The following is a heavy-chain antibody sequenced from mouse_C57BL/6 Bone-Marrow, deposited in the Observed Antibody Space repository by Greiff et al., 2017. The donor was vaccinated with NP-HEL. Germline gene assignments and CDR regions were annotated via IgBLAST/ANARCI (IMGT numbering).Heavy chain of an antibody. V-gene: IGHV1-64*01. D-gene: IGHD1-1*01. CDR1: GYTFTSYW. J-gene: IGHJ2*01. CDR3: ARPYYGTWYFDY. Sequence: VQLVESGAELVKPGASVKLSCKASGYTFTSYWMHWVKQRPGQGLEWIGMIHPNSGSTNYNEKFKSKATLTVDKSSSTAYMQLSSLTSEDSAVYYCARPYYGTWYFDYWGQGTTPTVSS. CDR2: IHPNSGST.